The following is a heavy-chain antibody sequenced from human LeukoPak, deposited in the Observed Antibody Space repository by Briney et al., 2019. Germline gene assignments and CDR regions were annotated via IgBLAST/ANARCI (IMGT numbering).Heavy chain of an antibody. J-gene: IGHJ5*02. CDR2: IYYSGST. CDR1: GGSISSSNW. Sequence: SETPSLTCAVSGGSISSSNWWSWIRQPPGKGLEWIGYIYYSGSTNYNPSLKSRVTISVDTSKNQFSLKLSSVTAADTAVYYCARARPPGFCSGGSCSPINWFDPWGQGTLVTVSS. V-gene: IGHV4-61*01. CDR3: ARARPPGFCSGGSCSPINWFDP. D-gene: IGHD2-15*01.